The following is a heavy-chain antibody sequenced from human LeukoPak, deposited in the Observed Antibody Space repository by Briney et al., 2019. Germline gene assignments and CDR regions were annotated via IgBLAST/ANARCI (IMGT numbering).Heavy chain of an antibody. CDR1: GYTFTGYY. CDR2: INPNSGGT. Sequence: ASVKVSFKASGYTFTGYYMHWVRQAPGQGLEWMGWINPNSGGTNYAQQFQGRVTMTRDTSISTAYMELSRLRSDDTAVYYCARSYDILTGYYPSYYYYYGMDVWGQGTTVTVSS. D-gene: IGHD3-9*01. J-gene: IGHJ6*02. CDR3: ARSYDILTGYYPSYYYYYGMDV. V-gene: IGHV1-2*02.